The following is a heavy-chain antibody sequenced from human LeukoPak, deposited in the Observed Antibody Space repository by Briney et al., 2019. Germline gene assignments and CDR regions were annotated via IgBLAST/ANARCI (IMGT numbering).Heavy chain of an antibody. CDR2: INPNSGGT. V-gene: IGHV1-2*04. CDR3: ARGEDTAMVRNYYGMDV. Sequence: ASVKVSCKASGYTFTGYYMHWVRQAPGQGLEWMGWINPNSGGTNYAQKFQGWVTMTRDTSISTAYMELSRLRSDDTAMYYCARGEDTAMVRNYYGMDVWGKGTMVTVSS. CDR1: GYTFTGYY. J-gene: IGHJ6*04. D-gene: IGHD5-18*01.